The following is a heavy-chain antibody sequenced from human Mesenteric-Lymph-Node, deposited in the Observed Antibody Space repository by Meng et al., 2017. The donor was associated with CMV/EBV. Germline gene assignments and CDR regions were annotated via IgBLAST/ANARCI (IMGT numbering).Heavy chain of an antibody. J-gene: IGHJ3*02. CDR1: GDSISSGTFY. CDR2: IFHSGST. V-gene: IGHV4-30-4*08. CDR3: ARVGGYSYGYHAIDI. D-gene: IGHD5-18*01. Sequence: SETLSLTCSVSGDSISSGTFYWSWIRQPPGKDLEWIGYIFHSGSTYYNPSLKSRVSISVDVSKNQFSLYLNSVTTADTAVYYCARVGGYSYGYHAIDIWGQGTMVTVSS.